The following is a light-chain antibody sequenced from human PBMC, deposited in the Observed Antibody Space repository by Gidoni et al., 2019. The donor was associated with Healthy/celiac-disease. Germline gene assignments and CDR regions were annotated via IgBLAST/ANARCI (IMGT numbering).Light chain of an antibody. CDR1: QSVSSY. V-gene: IGKV3-11*01. J-gene: IGKJ4*01. CDR3: QQRSNWPPLT. Sequence: EIVLTQSPATLSLSPGERATLSCRASQSVSSYLAWYQQKPGQAPRHLIYDASNRATGIPARCSGSGAGTEFTLTISSLEPEDFAVYYCQQRSNWPPLTFGGGTKVEIK. CDR2: DAS.